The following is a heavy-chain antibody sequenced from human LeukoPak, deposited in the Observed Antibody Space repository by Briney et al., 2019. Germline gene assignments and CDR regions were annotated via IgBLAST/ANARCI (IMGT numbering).Heavy chain of an antibody. V-gene: IGHV1-2*02. CDR2: INPNSGGT. Sequence: ASVKVSCKASGYTFTGYYMHWVRQAPGQGLEWMGWINPNSGGTNYAQKFQGRVTMTRDTSISTAYMELSRLRSDDTAVYYCARFQPRSGSYYNVTQYYYYYGMDVWGQGITVTVSS. CDR1: GYTFTGYY. D-gene: IGHD3-10*01. J-gene: IGHJ6*02. CDR3: ARFQPRSGSYYNVTQYYYYYGMDV.